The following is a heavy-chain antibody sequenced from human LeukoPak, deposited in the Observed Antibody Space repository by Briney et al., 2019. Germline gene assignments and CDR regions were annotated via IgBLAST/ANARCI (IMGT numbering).Heavy chain of an antibody. CDR1: GYTFTGYY. CDR3: ARDNASGSYNFDY. D-gene: IGHD1-26*01. Sequence: ASVTVPCQPSGYTFTGYYMQLVRQAPGPPREGVGWINPNSGGTNYAQKFQGRVTMTRDTSISTAYMELSRLRSDDTAVYYCARDNASGSYNFDYWGQGTLVTVSS. J-gene: IGHJ4*02. CDR2: INPNSGGT. V-gene: IGHV1-2*02.